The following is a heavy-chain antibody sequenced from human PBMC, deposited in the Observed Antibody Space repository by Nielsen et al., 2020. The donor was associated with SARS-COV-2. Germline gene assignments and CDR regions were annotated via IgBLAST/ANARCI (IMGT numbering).Heavy chain of an antibody. CDR3: AAAPSGDYGGY. D-gene: IGHD4-23*01. CDR1: GFTFSNYG. Sequence: GEFLKISCAASGFTFSNYGMHWVRQAPGKGLEWVAVIWYDGSNKYYADSVKGRFTISRDNSKNTVYLQMNSLRAEDTAVYYCAAAPSGDYGGYWGQGTLVTVSS. J-gene: IGHJ4*02. CDR2: IWYDGSNK. V-gene: IGHV3-33*01.